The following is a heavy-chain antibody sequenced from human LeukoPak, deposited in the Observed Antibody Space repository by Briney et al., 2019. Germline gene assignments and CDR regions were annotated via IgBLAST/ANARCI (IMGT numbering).Heavy chain of an antibody. CDR1: GFTFSSYW. V-gene: IGHV3-74*01. CDR3: ARGTMFPYYFDY. CDR2: ISTDASST. J-gene: IGHJ4*02. D-gene: IGHD3-10*02. Sequence: GGSLRLSCAGSGFTFSSYWMHWVRQAPGKGLVWVSRISTDASSTTYADSLKGRFTISRDNAKNSLYLQMNSLRAEDTAVYYCARGTMFPYYFDYWGQGTLVTVSS.